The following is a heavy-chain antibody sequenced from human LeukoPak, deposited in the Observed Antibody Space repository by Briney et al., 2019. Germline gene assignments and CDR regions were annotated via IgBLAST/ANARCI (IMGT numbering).Heavy chain of an antibody. CDR3: ARGTYGNYYFDY. J-gene: IGHJ4*02. Sequence: GGSLRLSCAASGSTVSGNYMSWVRQAPGKGLEWVSVIYSGGSTYYADSVKGRFTISRDNSKNTLFLQMNSLRPEDTAVYYCARGTYGNYYFDYWGQGTLVTVSS. V-gene: IGHV3-66*02. D-gene: IGHD3-10*01. CDR1: GSTVSGNY. CDR2: IYSGGST.